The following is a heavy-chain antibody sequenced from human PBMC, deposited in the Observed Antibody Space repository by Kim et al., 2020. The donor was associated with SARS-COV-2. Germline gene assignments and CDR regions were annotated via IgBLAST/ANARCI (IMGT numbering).Heavy chain of an antibody. V-gene: IGHV3-7*01. Sequence: EGSLRLSCAASGFTFSSYWMSWVRQAPGKGLEWVANIKQDGSEKYYVDSVKGRFTISRDNAKNSLYLQMNSLRAEDTAVYYCARDSWVRVLFEYYYYGMDVWGQGTTVTVSS. CDR3: ARDSWVRVLFEYYYYGMDV. CDR2: IKQDGSEK. J-gene: IGHJ6*02. CDR1: GFTFSSYW. D-gene: IGHD3-10*01.